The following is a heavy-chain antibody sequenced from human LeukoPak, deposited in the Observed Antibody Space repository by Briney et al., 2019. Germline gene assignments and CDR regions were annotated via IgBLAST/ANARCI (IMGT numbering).Heavy chain of an antibody. CDR3: ARSVTLVRGTDFDY. D-gene: IGHD3-10*01. V-gene: IGHV1-18*01. Sequence: ASVKVSCKASGYTFTSYGISWVRQAPGQGLEWRVWISAYNGNTNYTQNLPGRVTMTTDKSPRTAYMELRSLRSDAPAVYYCARSVTLVRGTDFDYWGQGNLVTVSS. J-gene: IGHJ4*02. CDR1: GYTFTSYG. CDR2: ISAYNGNT.